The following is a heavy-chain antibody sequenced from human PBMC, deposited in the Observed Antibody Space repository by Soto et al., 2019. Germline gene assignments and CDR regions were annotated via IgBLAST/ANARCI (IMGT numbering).Heavy chain of an antibody. CDR2: IDHTGST. J-gene: IGHJ5*02. Sequence: SETLSVTCAVEGGSFSGYCWTWISQPPGKGLEWIGEIDHTGSTNYNPSLKSRVTISVDTSKNQFSLKLSSVTAADTAVYYCARGGYCSGGSCYWFDPWGQGTLVPVSS. CDR3: ARGGYCSGGSCYWFDP. V-gene: IGHV4-34*01. CDR1: GGSFSGYC. D-gene: IGHD2-15*01.